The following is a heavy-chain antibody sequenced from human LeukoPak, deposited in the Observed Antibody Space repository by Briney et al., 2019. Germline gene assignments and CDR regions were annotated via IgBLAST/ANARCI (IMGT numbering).Heavy chain of an antibody. V-gene: IGHV3-23*01. J-gene: IGHJ6*03. Sequence: GESLRLSCGASGLTFSNYGMSGVPQAAGKGVEWVSAISGSGGNTYYVDSVKGRFTISRDNSKNTLYLPMNSLRAEATAVYYCAKDDGGSHYIYYPYMAVCGKGTTVTIS. CDR3: AKDDGGSHYIYYPYMAV. CDR2: ISGSGGNT. CDR1: GLTFSNYG. D-gene: IGHD1-26*01.